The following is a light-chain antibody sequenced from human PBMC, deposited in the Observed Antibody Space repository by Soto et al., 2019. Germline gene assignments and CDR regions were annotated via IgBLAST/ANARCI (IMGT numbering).Light chain of an antibody. CDR3: QQYNSYLCT. CDR1: QSISTW. Sequence: DIQMTQSPSTLSASVGDRVTITCRASQSISTWLAWYQQKTGKAPKLLIYKASALESGVPSRFSGSGSGTEFTLTINSLQPDDFATYYCQQYNSYLCTFGQGTKVEIK. J-gene: IGKJ1*01. CDR2: KAS. V-gene: IGKV1-5*03.